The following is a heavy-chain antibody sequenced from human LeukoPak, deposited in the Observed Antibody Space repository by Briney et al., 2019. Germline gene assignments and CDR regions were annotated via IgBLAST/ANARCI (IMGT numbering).Heavy chain of an antibody. D-gene: IGHD3-16*02. V-gene: IGHV1-18*01. J-gene: IGHJ4*02. CDR1: GYTFTDNG. Sequence: ASVKVSCKASGYTFTDNGISWVRQAPGEGLEWMGWISANSGKTNYAQRFQGGVTMTRETSSSTVYMELRSLRSDDTAVYFCARDKNYRFDYWGQGTLVSVTS. CDR2: ISANSGKT. CDR3: ARDKNYRFDY.